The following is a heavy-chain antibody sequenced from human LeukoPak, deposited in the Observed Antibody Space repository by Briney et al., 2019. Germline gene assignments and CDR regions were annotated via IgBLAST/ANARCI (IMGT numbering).Heavy chain of an antibody. J-gene: IGHJ4*02. D-gene: IGHD3-22*01. CDR1: GFIFSDYY. CDR2: ISSGGSTI. CDR3: ARPVYYDSSGYYYPSFGY. V-gene: IGHV3-11*04. Sequence: MTGGSLRLSCAASGFIFSDYYMSWIRQAPGKGLEWLSFISSGGSTIYYADSVKGRFTISRDNSKNTLYLQMNSLRAEDTAVYYCARPVYYDSSGYYYPSFGYWGQGTLVTVSS.